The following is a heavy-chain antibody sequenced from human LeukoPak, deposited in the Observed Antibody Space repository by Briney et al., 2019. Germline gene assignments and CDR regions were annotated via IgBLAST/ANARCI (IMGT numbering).Heavy chain of an antibody. J-gene: IGHJ4*02. CDR1: GGSFSGYY. CDR3: AIYSYDYVWGSY. CDR2: INHSGST. Sequence: SETLSLTCAVYGGSFSGYYWSWIRQPPGKGLEWIGEINHSGSTNYNPSLKSRVTISVDTSKNQFSLKLSSVTAADTAVYYCAIYSYDYVWGSYWGQGTLVTVSS. V-gene: IGHV4-34*01. D-gene: IGHD3-16*01.